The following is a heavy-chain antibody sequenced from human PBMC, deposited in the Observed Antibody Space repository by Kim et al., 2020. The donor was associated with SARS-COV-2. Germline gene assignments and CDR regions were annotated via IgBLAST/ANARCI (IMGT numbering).Heavy chain of an antibody. CDR2: IKSKTDGGTT. D-gene: IGHD3-10*01. V-gene: IGHV3-15*01. CDR1: GFTFSNAW. Sequence: GGSLRLSCAASGFTFSNAWMSWVRQAPGKGLEWVGRIKSKTDGGTTDYAAPVKGRFTISRDDSKNTLYLQMNSLKTEDTAVYYCTTDPAAKGLLWEPIWGQGTMVTVSS. J-gene: IGHJ3*02. CDR3: TTDPAAKGLLWEPI.